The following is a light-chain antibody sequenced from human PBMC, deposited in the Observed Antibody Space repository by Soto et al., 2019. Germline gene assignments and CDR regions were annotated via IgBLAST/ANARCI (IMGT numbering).Light chain of an antibody. V-gene: IGKV1-39*01. CDR3: QQSHTLPPT. CDR2: VAS. CDR1: QSIDIY. Sequence: DLQMTQSPSSLSASIGDRVTITCRASQSIDIYVNWYQQKPGKAPKLMIYVASNLQRGVPSRFSGRGSGTDFTLTISSLQPEDSATYYCQQSHTLPPTFGQGTKVEI. J-gene: IGKJ1*01.